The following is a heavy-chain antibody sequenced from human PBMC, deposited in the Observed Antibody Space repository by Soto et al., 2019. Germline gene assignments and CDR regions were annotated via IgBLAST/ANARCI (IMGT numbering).Heavy chain of an antibody. Sequence: GRWLRFSCVPGRFTYSRYDMHWVVLAKGKDRELLSSIGAAGGTYYPGSVKGRFTISRENAKNSLYLQMNSPRAGDTAVYYCARGWVGADSWFDPWDQGTLVTVSS. CDR1: RFTYSRYD. CDR2: IGAAGGT. D-gene: IGHD1-26*01. J-gene: IGHJ5*02. CDR3: ARGWVGADSWFDP. V-gene: IGHV3-13*01.